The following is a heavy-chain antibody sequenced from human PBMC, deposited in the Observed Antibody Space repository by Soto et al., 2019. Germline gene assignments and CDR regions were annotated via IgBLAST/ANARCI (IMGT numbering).Heavy chain of an antibody. J-gene: IGHJ6*03. CDR2: LSWNVGDI. CDR3: VKDRGKVCSSSSCNLYNYFDV. V-gene: IGHV3-9*01. Sequence: EGQLAESGGGWVQPGRSLRLSCLAAGFSVNDYAMHWVRQAPGKSLEWVSGLSWNVGDIGAADSVKGRFTISRDNAENSLQLHMDMLRPEDTDLYYCVKDRGKVCSSSSCNLYNYFDVWGKGTTVTVSS. CDR1: GFSVNDYA. D-gene: IGHD2-2*01.